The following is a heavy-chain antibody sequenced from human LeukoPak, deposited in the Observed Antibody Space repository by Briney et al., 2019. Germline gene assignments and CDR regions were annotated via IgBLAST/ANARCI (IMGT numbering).Heavy chain of an antibody. D-gene: IGHD6-19*01. CDR1: GFTFSNYG. CDR2: ISNDGNDK. V-gene: IGHV3-30*03. Sequence: GGSLRLSCAASGFTFSNYGMHWVRQAPGEGLEWVALISNDGNDKYYADSVKGRFTISRDNSKNTLYLQMNSLRAEDTAVYYCARELEQWLVDWGQGTLVTVSS. CDR3: ARELEQWLVD. J-gene: IGHJ4*02.